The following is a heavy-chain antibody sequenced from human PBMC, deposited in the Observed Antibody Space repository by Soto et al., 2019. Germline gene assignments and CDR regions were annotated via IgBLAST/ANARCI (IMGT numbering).Heavy chain of an antibody. V-gene: IGHV3-30-3*01. D-gene: IGHD2-15*01. CDR2: ISFDGNVK. Sequence: QVHLVESGGDVVQPGNSLRLSCGASAFTFSTYAMHWVRQAPGKGLEWVAFISFDGNVKHYGDSVRGRFTISRDNSQNTMWMQMSSLKVEDTAVYYCVRRAYCSSGDCSTYSAYLDSWGQGTLATVSS. CDR1: AFTFSTYA. CDR3: VRRAYCSSGDCSTYSAYLDS. J-gene: IGHJ4*02.